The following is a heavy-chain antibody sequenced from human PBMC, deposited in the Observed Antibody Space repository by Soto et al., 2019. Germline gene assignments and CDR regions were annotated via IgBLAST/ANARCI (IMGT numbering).Heavy chain of an antibody. Sequence: QVQLLESGGGVVQPGKSLRLSCAASGFTFSSHAMHWVRQAPGKGLEWVAVISYNGNNNEYYADSVKGRFTISRDNSKSTLYLQMNSLRGEDTAIYFCARDSIASGLRAMDVWGQGTPVIVSS. CDR3: ARDSIASGLRAMDV. CDR1: GFTFSSHA. CDR2: ISYNGNNNE. V-gene: IGHV3-30-3*01. J-gene: IGHJ6*02. D-gene: IGHD6-13*01.